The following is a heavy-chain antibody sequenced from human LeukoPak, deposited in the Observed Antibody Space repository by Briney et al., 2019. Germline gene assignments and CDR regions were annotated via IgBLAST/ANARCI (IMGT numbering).Heavy chain of an antibody. Sequence: PGGSLRLSCAASGFSFRTYAMTWVRQAPGKGLEWVSSISGSGATTYNADPLKGRFTISRDNSKNTLYLQMNSLRAEDTAVYYYVRESTSSGYYYAPDYWGQGTLVTVS. V-gene: IGHV3-23*01. CDR3: VRESTSSGYYYAPDY. CDR1: GFSFRTYA. J-gene: IGHJ4*02. CDR2: ISGSGATT. D-gene: IGHD3-22*01.